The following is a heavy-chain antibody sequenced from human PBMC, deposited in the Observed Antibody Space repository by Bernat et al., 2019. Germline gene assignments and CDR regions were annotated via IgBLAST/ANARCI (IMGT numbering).Heavy chain of an antibody. CDR1: GFTFSSYA. J-gene: IGHJ4*02. CDR3: VKMGLSAVPAAIDY. Sequence: EVQLLESGGGLVQPGGSLRLSCAASGFTFSSYAMNWVRQAPWKGLEWVSAIRDSGGSTNYADSVKGRFTISRDNSKNTLYLQMNSLSAEDTAVYYCVKMGLSAVPAAIDYWGRGTLVTVSS. D-gene: IGHD2-2*01. V-gene: IGHV3-23*01. CDR2: IRDSGGST.